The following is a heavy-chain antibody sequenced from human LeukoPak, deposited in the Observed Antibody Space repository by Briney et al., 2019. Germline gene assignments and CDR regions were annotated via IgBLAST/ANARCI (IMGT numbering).Heavy chain of an antibody. CDR3: ARTYYYDSSGYYYPYYYYGMDV. CDR2: IYYSGST. V-gene: IGHV4-39*01. J-gene: IGHJ6*02. D-gene: IGHD3-22*01. CDR1: GGSISSSSYY. Sequence: SETLSLTCTVSGGSISSSSYYWGWIRQPPGKGLECIGSIYYSGSTYYNPSLKSRVTISVDTSENQFSLKLSSVTAADTAVYYCARTYYYDSSGYYYPYYYYGMDVWGQGTTVTVSS.